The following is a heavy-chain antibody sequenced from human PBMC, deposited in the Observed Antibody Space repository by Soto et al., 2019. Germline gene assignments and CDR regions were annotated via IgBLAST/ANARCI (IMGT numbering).Heavy chain of an antibody. Sequence: ASVKVSCKASGYTFISYAMHWVRQAPGQRLEWMGWINAGNGNTKYSQKFKGRVTITRDTSASTAYMEKSSLRSEDTAVYYCATQTGTTDYYGMDVWGQGTTVTVSS. D-gene: IGHD1-1*01. J-gene: IGHJ6*02. V-gene: IGHV1-3*01. CDR1: GYTFISYA. CDR2: INAGNGNT. CDR3: ATQTGTTDYYGMDV.